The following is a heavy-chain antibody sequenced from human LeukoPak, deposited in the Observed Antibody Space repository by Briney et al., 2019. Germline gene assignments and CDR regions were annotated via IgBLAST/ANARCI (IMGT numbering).Heavy chain of an antibody. Sequence: PGGSLRLSCAASGFTFSSYSMNWVRQAPGKGLEWVSSISSSSSYIYYADSVKGRFTISRDNAKNSLYLQMNSLRAEDTAVYYCASRIFGVVTGDYWGQGTLVTVSS. CDR2: ISSSSSYI. V-gene: IGHV3-21*01. D-gene: IGHD3-3*01. J-gene: IGHJ4*02. CDR1: GFTFSSYS. CDR3: ASRIFGVVTGDY.